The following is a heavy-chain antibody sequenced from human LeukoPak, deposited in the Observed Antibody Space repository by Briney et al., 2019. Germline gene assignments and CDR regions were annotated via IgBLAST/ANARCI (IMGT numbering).Heavy chain of an antibody. D-gene: IGHD3-22*01. V-gene: IGHV1-2*02. CDR3: ARWGKYYYDSSGYHY. CDR2: INPNSGGT. CDR1: GYTFTGYY. Sequence: GASVKVSCKASGYTFTGYYMHWVRQAPGQGLEWMGWINPNSGGTNYAQKLQGRVTMTRDTSISTAYMELSRLRSDDTAVYYCARWGKYYYDSSGYHYWGQGTLVSVSS. J-gene: IGHJ4*02.